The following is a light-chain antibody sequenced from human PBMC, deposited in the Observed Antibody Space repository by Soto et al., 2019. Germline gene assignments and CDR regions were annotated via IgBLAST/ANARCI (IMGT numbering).Light chain of an antibody. CDR1: SSDIGGYNS. CDR2: EVT. J-gene: IGLJ1*01. V-gene: IGLV2-14*01. Sequence: QSALTRAASVSGSPGQSISISCTGTSSDIGGYNSVSWYQQHPGRAPRLIIYEVTNRPSGVSNRFSASKSGNTASLTISGLQAEDEADYYCTSYTPIVTLGSVFGTGTKVTVL. CDR3: TSYTPIVTLGSV.